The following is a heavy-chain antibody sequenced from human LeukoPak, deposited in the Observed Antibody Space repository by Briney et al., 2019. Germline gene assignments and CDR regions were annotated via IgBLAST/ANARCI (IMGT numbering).Heavy chain of an antibody. CDR2: IWYDGSNK. V-gene: IGHV3-30*02. CDR3: AKDQYYDILTGYYTDAEYFQH. CDR1: GFTFSSYG. D-gene: IGHD3-9*01. J-gene: IGHJ1*01. Sequence: PGGSLRLSCAASGFTFSSYGMHWVRQAPGKGLEWVAVIWYDGSNKYYADSVKGRFTISRDNSKNTLFLQMNSLRAEDTAVYYCAKDQYYDILTGYYTDAEYFQHWGQGTLVTVSS.